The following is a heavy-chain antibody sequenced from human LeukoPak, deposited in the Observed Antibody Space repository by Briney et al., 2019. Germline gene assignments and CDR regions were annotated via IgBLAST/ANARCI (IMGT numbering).Heavy chain of an antibody. CDR3: AKSKDWYYFDY. V-gene: IGHV3-9*03. CDR2: ISWNSGSI. D-gene: IGHD2-21*01. Sequence: GGSLRLSYAASGFTFDDYAMHWVRQAPGKGLEWVSGISWNSGSIGYADSVKGRFTISRDNAKNSLYLQMNSLRAEDMALYYCAKSKDWYYFDYWGQGTLVTVSS. J-gene: IGHJ4*02. CDR1: GFTFDDYA.